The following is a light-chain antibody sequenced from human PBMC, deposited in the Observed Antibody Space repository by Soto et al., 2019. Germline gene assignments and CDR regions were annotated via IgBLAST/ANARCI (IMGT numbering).Light chain of an antibody. CDR1: SSDIGSYDL. CDR3: CSYAGSRTYV. Sequence: QSALAQPSSVSGPLGQSIVISCTGSSSDIGSYDLVSWYQQYPGKAPKVVIFEGTKRPSGVSNRFSGSKSGNTASLTISGLQTEDEAAYYCCSYAGSRTYVFGAGTTV. V-gene: IGLV2-23*01. CDR2: EGT. J-gene: IGLJ1*01.